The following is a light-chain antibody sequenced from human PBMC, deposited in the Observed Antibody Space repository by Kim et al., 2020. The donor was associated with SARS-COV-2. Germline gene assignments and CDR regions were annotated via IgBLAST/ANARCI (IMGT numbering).Light chain of an antibody. V-gene: IGLV10-54*01. CDR1: SNNVGNQG. CDR2: RNN. J-gene: IGLJ2*01. Sequence: QAGLTQPPSVSKGLRQTATLTCTGNSNNVGNQGASWLQQHQGHPPKLLSYRNNNRPSGISERLSASRSGNTASLTITGLQPEDEADYYCSAWDTSLDAVVFGGGTK. CDR3: SAWDTSLDAVV.